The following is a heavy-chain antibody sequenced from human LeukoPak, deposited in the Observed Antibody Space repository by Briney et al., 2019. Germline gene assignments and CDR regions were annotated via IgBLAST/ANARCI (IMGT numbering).Heavy chain of an antibody. Sequence: ASVKVSCKASGYTFTGYYMHWLRQAPGQGLEWMGWINLNNGGTRYAQNLQGRVTLTRDTSISTAYMELSRLRSDDTAMYYCAKDSMLGSPEYYSDYWGQGTLVMVSS. D-gene: IGHD1-26*01. CDR1: GYTFTGYY. J-gene: IGHJ4*02. CDR3: AKDSMLGSPEYYSDY. CDR2: INLNNGGT. V-gene: IGHV1-2*02.